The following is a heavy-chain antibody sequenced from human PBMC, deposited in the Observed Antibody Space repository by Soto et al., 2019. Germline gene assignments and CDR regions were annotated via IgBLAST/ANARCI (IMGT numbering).Heavy chain of an antibody. Sequence: EVQLVESGGGLVQPGGSLRLSCAASGFSFSTYDMHWVRQATTKGLEWVSAIGSAGDTSYAASVKGRFTISRENAKNSLYLQMNSLRAGDTAVYYCARVVWSYSGYDYDFDYWGQGTLVTVSS. V-gene: IGHV3-13*01. D-gene: IGHD5-12*01. J-gene: IGHJ4*02. CDR1: GFSFSTYD. CDR2: IGSAGDT. CDR3: ARVVWSYSGYDYDFDY.